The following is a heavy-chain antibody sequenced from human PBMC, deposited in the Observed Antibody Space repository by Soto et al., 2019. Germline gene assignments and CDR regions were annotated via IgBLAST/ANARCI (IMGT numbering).Heavy chain of an antibody. CDR3: ARDRGAHYYYYGMDV. J-gene: IGHJ6*02. V-gene: IGHV4-30-4*01. CDR2: IYYSGST. D-gene: IGHD3-10*01. CDR1: GGSISSGDYY. Sequence: SETLSLTCTVSGGSISSGDYYWSWIRQPPGKGLEWIGYIYYSGSTYYNPSLKSRVTRSVDTSKNQFSLKLSSVTAADTAVYYCARDRGAHYYYYGMDVWGQGTTVTVSS.